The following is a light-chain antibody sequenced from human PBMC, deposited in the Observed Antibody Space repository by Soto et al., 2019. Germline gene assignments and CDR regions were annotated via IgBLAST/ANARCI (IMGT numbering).Light chain of an antibody. Sequence: EIVLTQSPGTLSLSPGERATLSCRASQSVSSSFLAWYQQKPGQAPRLLIYVASSRAAGIPDRFSGSGSGTDFTLTISTLEPEDFAVYYCQQYGNSPWTFGQGTKVDIK. CDR3: QQYGNSPWT. V-gene: IGKV3-20*01. CDR2: VAS. CDR1: QSVSSSF. J-gene: IGKJ1*01.